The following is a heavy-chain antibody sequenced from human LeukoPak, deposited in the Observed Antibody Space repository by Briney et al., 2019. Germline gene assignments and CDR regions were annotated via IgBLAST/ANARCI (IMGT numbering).Heavy chain of an antibody. CDR3: AKGRHGDYDFDY. Sequence: GGSLRLSCAASGFTFSSYAMNWVRQAPGKGLEWVSTLSGSGGTAYYADSVKGRFTISRDNSKNTLYLQMNSLRADDTAIFYCAKGRHGDYDFDYWGQGTLVTVSS. D-gene: IGHD4-17*01. CDR1: GFTFSSYA. V-gene: IGHV3-23*01. CDR2: LSGSGGTA. J-gene: IGHJ4*02.